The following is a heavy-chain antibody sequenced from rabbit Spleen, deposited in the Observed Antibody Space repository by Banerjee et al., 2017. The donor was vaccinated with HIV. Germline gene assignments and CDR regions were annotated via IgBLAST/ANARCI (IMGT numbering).Heavy chain of an antibody. J-gene: IGHJ4*01. CDR2: IDPLFDNT. CDR1: GFDFSSYG. CDR3: VRDQAGYAGYGPYYFYL. V-gene: IGHV1S47*01. Sequence: QDQLVESGGGLVQPGGSLKLSCKASGFDFSSYGVSWVRQAPGKGLEWIGYIDPLFDNTYYANWVNGRFSISRENTHNTLYLQLSSLTAADTATYFCVRDQAGYAGYGPYYFYLWGPSTLVTVS. D-gene: IGHD7-1*01.